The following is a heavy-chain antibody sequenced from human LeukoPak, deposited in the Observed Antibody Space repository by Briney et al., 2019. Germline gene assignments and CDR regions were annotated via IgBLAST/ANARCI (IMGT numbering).Heavy chain of an antibody. CDR3: ARLRLFPDYFDY. D-gene: IGHD3-10*02. CDR1: GGSISSY. CDR2: ISYSGST. V-gene: IGHV4-59*01. J-gene: IGHJ4*02. Sequence: SETLSLTCTVSGGSISSYWSWIRQPPGKGLEWIGYISYSGSTKYIPSLKSRVTISVDTSKNQFSLKLSSVTAADTAVYYCARLRLFPDYFDYWGQGPLVTVSS.